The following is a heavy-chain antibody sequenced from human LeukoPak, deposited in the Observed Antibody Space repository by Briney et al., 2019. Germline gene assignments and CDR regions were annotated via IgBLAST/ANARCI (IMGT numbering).Heavy chain of an antibody. CDR1: GFTFSSYS. J-gene: IGHJ4*02. Sequence: GGSLRLSCAASGFTFSSYSMNWVRQAPGKGLEWVSYISSSSSTIYYADSVKGRFTISRDNAKNSLYLQMNSLRAEDTAVYYCASGAAAVQPWSLWGQGTLVTVSS. CDR3: ASGAAAVQPWSL. V-gene: IGHV3-48*04. D-gene: IGHD6-13*01. CDR2: ISSSSSTI.